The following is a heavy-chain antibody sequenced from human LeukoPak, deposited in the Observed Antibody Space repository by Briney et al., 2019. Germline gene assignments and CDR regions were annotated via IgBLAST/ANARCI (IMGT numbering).Heavy chain of an antibody. J-gene: IGHJ4*02. CDR1: GYTFTSYG. D-gene: IGHD6-13*01. Sequence: ASVKVSCKASGYTFTSYGISWVRQAPGQGLEWMGWISAYNGNTNYAQKLQGRVTMTTDTSTSTAYMELRSLRSEDTAVYYCARDGSYSSSWYGHYWGQGTLVTVSS. V-gene: IGHV1-18*01. CDR3: ARDGSYSSSWYGHY. CDR2: ISAYNGNT.